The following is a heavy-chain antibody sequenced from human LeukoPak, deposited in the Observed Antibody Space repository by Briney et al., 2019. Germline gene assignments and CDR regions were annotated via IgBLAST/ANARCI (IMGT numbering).Heavy chain of an antibody. CDR3: ARYRGSGSYSDY. CDR1: GYSFPSYW. J-gene: IGHJ4*02. D-gene: IGHD3-10*01. Sequence: ESLKISCKGSGYSFPSYWIGWVRQMPGKGLEWMGIIYPSDSDTRYSPSFQGQVTISADKTIDTAYLQWSSLKASDTAMYFCARYRGSGSYSDYWGQGTLVTVSS. CDR2: IYPSDSDT. V-gene: IGHV5-51*01.